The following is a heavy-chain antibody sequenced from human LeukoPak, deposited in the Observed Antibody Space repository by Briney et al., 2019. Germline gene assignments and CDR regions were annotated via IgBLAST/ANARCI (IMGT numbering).Heavy chain of an antibody. Sequence: GGSLRLSCAASGFTFSSYAMSWVRQAPGKGLEWVSAISGSGGSTYCADSVKGRFTISRDNSKNTLYLQMNSLRAEDTAVYYCARRGYCSSTSCYLDAFDIWGQGTMVTVSS. D-gene: IGHD2-2*01. CDR2: ISGSGGST. J-gene: IGHJ3*02. V-gene: IGHV3-23*01. CDR1: GFTFSSYA. CDR3: ARRGYCSSTSCYLDAFDI.